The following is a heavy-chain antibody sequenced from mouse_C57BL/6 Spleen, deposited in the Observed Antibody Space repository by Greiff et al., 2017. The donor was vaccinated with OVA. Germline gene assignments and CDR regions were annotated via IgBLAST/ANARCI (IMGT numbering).Heavy chain of an antibody. J-gene: IGHJ1*03. V-gene: IGHV1-15*01. CDR3: TRGDYHWYFDV. D-gene: IGHD2-4*01. CDR2: IDPETGGT. CDR1: GYTFTDYE. Sequence: QVHVKQSGAELVRPGASVTLSCKASGYTFTDYEMHWVKQTPVHGLEWIGAIDPETGGTAYNQKFKGKAILTADKSSSTAYMELRSLTSEDSAVYYCTRGDYHWYFDVWGTGTTVTVSS.